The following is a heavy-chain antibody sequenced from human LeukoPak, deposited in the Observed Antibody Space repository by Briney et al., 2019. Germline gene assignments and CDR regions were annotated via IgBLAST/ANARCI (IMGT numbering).Heavy chain of an antibody. V-gene: IGHV3-30*02. D-gene: IGHD3-16*01. CDR2: IRYDGSQK. CDR3: ARDLLSLPHKYFDS. Sequence: GGSLRLSCAASGFSFSNYGMHWVRQAPGKGLEWVAYIRYDGSQKYYGDSVKGRFTISRDNSRNTVYLQMNSLRDEDTAVYYCARDLLSLPHKYFDSWGQGTLVTVSS. J-gene: IGHJ4*02. CDR1: GFSFSNYG.